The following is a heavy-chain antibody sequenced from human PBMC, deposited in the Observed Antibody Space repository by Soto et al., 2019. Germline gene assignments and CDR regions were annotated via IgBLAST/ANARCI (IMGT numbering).Heavy chain of an antibody. J-gene: IGHJ4*02. CDR2: ISAYNGNT. D-gene: IGHD6-19*01. V-gene: IGHV1-18*01. Sequence: QVQLVQSGAEVKKPGASVKVSCKASGYTFTSYGISWVRQAPGQGLEWMGWISAYNGNTNYAQKLQGRVTMTTDTSTSTADMELRSLRSEDTAVYYCARDEGIAVAGTPIDYWGQGTLVTVSS. CDR3: ARDEGIAVAGTPIDY. CDR1: GYTFTSYG.